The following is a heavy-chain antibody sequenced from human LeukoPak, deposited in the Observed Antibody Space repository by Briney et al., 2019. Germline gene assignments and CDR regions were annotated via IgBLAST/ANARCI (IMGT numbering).Heavy chain of an antibody. V-gene: IGHV3-33*01. CDR3: ARAYSSSSEANFDY. CDR2: IWYDGSRI. Sequence: GGSLRLSCGASGLTFSNYGMHWVRQAPGKGLDWGAVIWYDGSRIYYADSVKGRFTISRDNSKNTLYLQMNSLRAEDTAVYYCARAYSSSSEANFDYWGQGTLVTVSS. D-gene: IGHD6-6*01. CDR1: GLTFSNYG. J-gene: IGHJ4*02.